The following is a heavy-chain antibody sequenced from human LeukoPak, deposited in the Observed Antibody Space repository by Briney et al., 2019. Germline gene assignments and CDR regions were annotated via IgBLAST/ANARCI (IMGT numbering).Heavy chain of an antibody. J-gene: IGHJ5*02. CDR3: ARERDYYDRNGYPNNWFDP. V-gene: IGHV1-3*01. D-gene: IGHD3-22*01. CDR2: INADNGNT. Sequence: ASVKVSSTASGYTLTNYVMSWVGQAPGQSLGWRGWINADNGNTKYSQKFQGRVTITIDTSASTAYMELRSLKSEDTAVYYCARERDYYDRNGYPNNWFDPWGQGTLVTVSS. CDR1: GYTLTNYV.